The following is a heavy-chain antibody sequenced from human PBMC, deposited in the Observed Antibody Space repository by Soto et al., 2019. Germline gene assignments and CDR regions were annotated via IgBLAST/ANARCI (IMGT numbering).Heavy chain of an antibody. J-gene: IGHJ3*02. Sequence: QVQLVESGGGVVQPGRSLRLSCAASGFTFSSYAMHWVRQAPGKGLEWVAVISYDGSNKYYADSVKGRFTSSRDNSKNTLYLQMNSLRAEDTAVYYCARDRNWNDLGAFDIWGQGTMVTVSS. CDR2: ISYDGSNK. CDR3: ARDRNWNDLGAFDI. CDR1: GFTFSSYA. D-gene: IGHD1-20*01. V-gene: IGHV3-30-3*01.